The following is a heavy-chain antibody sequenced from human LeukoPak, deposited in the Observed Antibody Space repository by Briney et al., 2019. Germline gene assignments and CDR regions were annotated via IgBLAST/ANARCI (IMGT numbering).Heavy chain of an antibody. CDR1: GFIFSSHS. V-gene: IGHV3-48*04. CDR3: AREIQLLSDAFDM. Sequence: SGGSLRLSCAASGFIFSSHSVNWVRQAPGKGLEWVSYISGSRSTIYYADSVKGRFTISRDNAKNSLYLQMNSLRAEDTAVYYCAREIQLLSDAFDMWGQGTMVTVSS. J-gene: IGHJ3*02. CDR2: ISGSRSTI. D-gene: IGHD5-18*01.